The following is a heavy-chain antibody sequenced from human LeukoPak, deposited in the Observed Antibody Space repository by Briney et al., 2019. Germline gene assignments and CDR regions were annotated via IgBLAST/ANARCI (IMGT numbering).Heavy chain of an antibody. J-gene: IGHJ6*03. D-gene: IGHD6-19*01. CDR3: TQEIHVAVAVADYYFFYMAA. CDR2: INCDGNTT. V-gene: IGHV3-23*01. Sequence: TGGSQTLSCAASGFAFSSFAMGWVRQAPGKGLEWVATINCDGNTTFYPDSARGRFTISRDNSKNTLYLHMDSLRHDATAIYYCTQEIHVAVAVADYYFFYMAAWGREPGATVSS. CDR1: GFAFSSFA.